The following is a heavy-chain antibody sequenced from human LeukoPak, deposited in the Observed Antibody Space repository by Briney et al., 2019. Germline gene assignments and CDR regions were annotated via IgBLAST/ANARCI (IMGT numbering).Heavy chain of an antibody. D-gene: IGHD6-19*01. V-gene: IGHV5-51*01. CDR1: GYSFTSYW. Sequence: GESLKISCKGSGYSFTSYWIGWVRQMPGKGLEWMGIIYPGDSDTRYSPSFQGQVTISADKSISTAYLQWSSLKASDTAMYYCARHNSGWCEYYYYGVDVWGQGTTVTVSS. CDR3: ARHNSGWCEYYYYGVDV. CDR2: IYPGDSDT. J-gene: IGHJ6*02.